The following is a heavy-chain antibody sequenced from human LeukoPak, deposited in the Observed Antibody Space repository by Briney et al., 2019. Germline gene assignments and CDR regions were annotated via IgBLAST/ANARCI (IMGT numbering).Heavy chain of an antibody. D-gene: IGHD2-15*01. CDR2: IRSKANSYAT. CDR1: GFTFSGSA. J-gene: IGHJ6*03. Sequence: GGSLRLSCAASGFTFSGSAMHWVRQASGKGLEWVGRIRSKANSYATAYAASVKGRFTISRDDSKNTAYLQMNSLKTEDTAVYYCTSEDIVVVVAAPSNYYYMDVWGKGTTVTVSS. V-gene: IGHV3-73*01. CDR3: TSEDIVVVVAAPSNYYYMDV.